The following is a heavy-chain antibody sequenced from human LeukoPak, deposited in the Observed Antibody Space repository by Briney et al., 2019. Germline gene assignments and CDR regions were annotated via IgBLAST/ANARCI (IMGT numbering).Heavy chain of an antibody. D-gene: IGHD3-22*01. CDR2: IHPGSSNT. Sequence: GESLKISCKGSGYVFTNYWIASVRQVPEKGLEWMGIIHPGSSNTKYGPSFQGQVAISADKSISTAYLHWNNLRASDTAMYYCASHYETSGYFVFDIWGQGTMVTV. CDR1: GYVFTNYW. V-gene: IGHV5-51*01. CDR3: ASHYETSGYFVFDI. J-gene: IGHJ3*02.